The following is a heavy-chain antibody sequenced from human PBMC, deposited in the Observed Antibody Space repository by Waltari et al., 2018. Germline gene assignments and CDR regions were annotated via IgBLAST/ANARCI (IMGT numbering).Heavy chain of an antibody. CDR3: ARTGARWLQFAAFDI. V-gene: IGHV3-7*01. J-gene: IGHJ3*02. D-gene: IGHD5-12*01. CDR2: INQDGSEE. CDR1: RFTFSNYW. Sequence: EVLLVESGGGLVQTGGSLRLSCAASRFTFSNYWMNWVRQAPGKGLELVANINQDGSEEYYVDSVKGRFTSSRDNAKNSLYLEMKTLRAEDTAIYYCARTGARWLQFAAFDIWGQGTMVTVSS.